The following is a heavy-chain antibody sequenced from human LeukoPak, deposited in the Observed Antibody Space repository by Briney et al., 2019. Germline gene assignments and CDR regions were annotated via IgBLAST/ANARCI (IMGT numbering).Heavy chain of an antibody. Sequence: ASVKVSCKVSGYTLTELSMHWVRQAPGKALEWMGGFDPEDGETIYAQKFQGRVTMTEDTSTDTAYMELSSLRSEGTAVYYCATLRPEYSSSGFDYWGQGTLVTVSS. V-gene: IGHV1-24*01. CDR1: GYTLTELS. CDR2: FDPEDGET. D-gene: IGHD6-6*01. CDR3: ATLRPEYSSSGFDY. J-gene: IGHJ4*02.